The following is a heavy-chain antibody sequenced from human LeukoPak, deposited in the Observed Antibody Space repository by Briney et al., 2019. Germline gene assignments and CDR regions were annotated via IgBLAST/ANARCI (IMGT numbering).Heavy chain of an antibody. CDR2: IYYSGSA. J-gene: IGHJ3*02. Sequence: SETLSLTCTVSGASISSYYWSWIRQPPGKRLEWIGYIYYSGSANYNPSLKSRVTISVDTSKNQFSLKLSSVTAADTAVYYCATRDTNYYDSSGYLGLRAFDIWGQGTMVTVSS. CDR1: GASISSYY. CDR3: ATRDTNYYDSSGYLGLRAFDI. D-gene: IGHD3-22*01. V-gene: IGHV4-59*08.